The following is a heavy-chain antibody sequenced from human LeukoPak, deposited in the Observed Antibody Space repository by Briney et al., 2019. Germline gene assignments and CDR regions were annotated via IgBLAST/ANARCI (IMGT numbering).Heavy chain of an antibody. J-gene: IGHJ3*02. CDR3: AKDIVHDLRTFDI. CDR1: GFIFNNYA. V-gene: IGHV3-9*01. D-gene: IGHD3-10*02. Sequence: GGSLRLSCAGSGFIFNNYAMHWVRQPPGKGLEWVSGISWNSGNIGYADSVKGRFTISRDNAKNSLYLQMNSLRAEDTALYYCAKDIVHDLRTFDIWGQGTMVTVSS. CDR2: ISWNSGNI.